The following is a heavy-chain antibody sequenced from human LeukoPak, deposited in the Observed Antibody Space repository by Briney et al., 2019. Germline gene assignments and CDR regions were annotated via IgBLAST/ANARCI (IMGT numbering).Heavy chain of an antibody. V-gene: IGHV1-18*01. J-gene: IGHJ4*02. CDR1: GYTFTSYG. CDR3: ARDGAILTGLYYFDY. D-gene: IGHD3-9*01. CDR2: ISAYNGNT. Sequence: ASVKVSCKASGYTFTSYGISWVRQAPGQGLEWMGWISAYNGNTNYAQKLQGRVTMTTDTSTSTAYMELRSLRSDDTAVYYCARDGAILTGLYYFDYWGQGTLVTVSS.